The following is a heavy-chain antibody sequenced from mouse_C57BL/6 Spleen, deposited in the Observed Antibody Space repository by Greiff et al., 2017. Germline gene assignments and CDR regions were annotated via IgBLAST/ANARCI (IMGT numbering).Heavy chain of an antibody. Sequence: QVQLQQPGAELVKPGASVKMSCKASGYTFTSSWITWVKQRPGQGLEWIGDIYPGSGSTNYNEKFKSKATLTVDTSSSTASMQLSSLTSEDSAVYDCARSEDSNYDAMDYWGQGTSVTVSS. CDR3: ARSEDSNYDAMDY. D-gene: IGHD2-5*01. V-gene: IGHV1-55*01. CDR2: IYPGSGST. CDR1: GYTFTSSW. J-gene: IGHJ4*01.